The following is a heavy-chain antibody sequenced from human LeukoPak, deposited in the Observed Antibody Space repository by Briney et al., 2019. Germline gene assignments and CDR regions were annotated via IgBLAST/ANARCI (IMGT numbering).Heavy chain of an antibody. Sequence: TFSSYWMSWVRQPPGKGLEWIGSIYYSGSTYYNPSLKSRVTISVDTSKNQFSLKLSSVTAADTAVYYCARDQWSFGYSSDSNSFDYWGQGTLVTVSS. D-gene: IGHD6-25*01. CDR3: ARDQWSFGYSSDSNSFDY. V-gene: IGHV4-39*07. CDR1: TFSSYW. J-gene: IGHJ4*02. CDR2: IYYSGST.